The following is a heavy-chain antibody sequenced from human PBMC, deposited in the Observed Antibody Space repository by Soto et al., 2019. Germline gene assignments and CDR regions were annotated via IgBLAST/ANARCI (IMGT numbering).Heavy chain of an antibody. CDR3: ARVARGIAAAGHFDY. J-gene: IGHJ4*02. Sequence: LSLTCTVSGGSISSGGYYWSWVRQHPGKGLEWIGYIYYSGSTYYNPSLKSRVTISVDTSKNQFSLKLSSVTAADTAVYYCARVARGIAAAGHFDYWGQGTLVTVSS. V-gene: IGHV4-31*03. CDR1: GGSISSGGYY. D-gene: IGHD6-13*01. CDR2: IYYSGST.